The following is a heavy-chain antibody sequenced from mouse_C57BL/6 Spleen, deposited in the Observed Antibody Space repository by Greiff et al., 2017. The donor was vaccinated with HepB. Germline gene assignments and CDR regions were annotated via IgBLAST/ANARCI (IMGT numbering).Heavy chain of an antibody. V-gene: IGHV5-6*01. CDR1: GFTFSSYG. Sequence: VQLQESGGDLVKPGGSLKLSCAASGFTFSSYGMSWVRQTPDKRLEWVATISSGGSYTYYPDSVKGRFTISRDNAKNTLYLQMSSLKSEDTAMYYCARQLRLRFDVWGTGTTVTVSS. CDR2: ISSGGSYT. J-gene: IGHJ1*03. CDR3: ARQLRLRFDV. D-gene: IGHD3-2*02.